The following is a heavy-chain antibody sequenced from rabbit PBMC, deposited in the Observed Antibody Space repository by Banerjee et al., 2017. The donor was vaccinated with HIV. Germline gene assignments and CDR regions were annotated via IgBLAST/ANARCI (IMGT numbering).Heavy chain of an antibody. CDR1: GFSFSSSYW. D-gene: IGHD6-1*01. V-gene: IGHV1S40*01. Sequence: QSLEESGGDLVKPGASLTLTCTASGFSFSSSYWICWVRQAPGKGLEWIGCIYAGSSGSTYYASWAKGRFTISKTSSTTVTLQMTSLTAADTATYFCARTTSTGYGFDLWGQGTLVTVS. CDR3: ARTTSTGYGFDL. J-gene: IGHJ3*01. CDR2: IYAGSSGST.